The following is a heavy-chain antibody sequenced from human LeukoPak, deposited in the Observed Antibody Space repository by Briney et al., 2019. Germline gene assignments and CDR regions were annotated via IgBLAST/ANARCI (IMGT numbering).Heavy chain of an antibody. CDR2: ISNDGGGT. V-gene: IGHV3-23*01. Sequence: GGSLRLSCAASGFIFNNYGLIWVRQAPGKGLEWVSAISNDGGGTQYADFVEGRFTISRDNSKNTLFLQMSSLRAEDTALYYCAKGSSGYFADLWGQGTLVTVAS. D-gene: IGHD3-22*01. CDR1: GFIFNNYG. CDR3: AKGSSGYFADL. J-gene: IGHJ5*02.